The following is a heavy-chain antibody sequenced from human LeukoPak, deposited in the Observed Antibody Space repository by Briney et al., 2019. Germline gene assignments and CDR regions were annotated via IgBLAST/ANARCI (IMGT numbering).Heavy chain of an antibody. D-gene: IGHD6-19*01. Sequence: SETLSLTCAVYGGSFSGYYWSWIRQPPGKGLEWIGEINHSGSTNYNPSLKSRVTISVDTSKNQFSLKLSSVTAADTAVYYCAAKQWLVLGGNDAFDIWGQGTMVTVSS. CDR3: AAKQWLVLGGNDAFDI. CDR1: GGSFSGYY. V-gene: IGHV4-34*01. J-gene: IGHJ3*02. CDR2: INHSGST.